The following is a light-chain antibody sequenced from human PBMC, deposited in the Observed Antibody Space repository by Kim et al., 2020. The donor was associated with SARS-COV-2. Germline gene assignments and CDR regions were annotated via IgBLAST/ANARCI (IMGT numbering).Light chain of an antibody. CDR2: AAS. V-gene: IGKV1-39*01. J-gene: IGKJ1*01. Sequence: SAPLVDRVTVQFRASQTINNLLICNRQKPGKAPKLLICAASTLQSGVLSRFSGSGSGTDFTLTINSLQPEDCATYYCQQSFSTWTFVQGTQVDIK. CDR3: QQSFSTWT. CDR1: QTINNL.